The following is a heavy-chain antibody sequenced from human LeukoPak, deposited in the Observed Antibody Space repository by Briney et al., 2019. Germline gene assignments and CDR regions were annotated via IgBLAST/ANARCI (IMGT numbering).Heavy chain of an antibody. D-gene: IGHD2-15*01. V-gene: IGHV1-69*06. CDR3: ARGDCSGGSCYGENWFDP. CDR2: IIPIFGTA. Sequence: SVKVSCKASGGTFSSYAISWVRQAPGQGLEWMGGIIPIFGTANYAQRFQGRVTITADKSTSTAYMELSSLRSEDTAVYYCARGDCSGGSCYGENWFDPWGQGTLVTVSS. J-gene: IGHJ5*02. CDR1: GGTFSSYA.